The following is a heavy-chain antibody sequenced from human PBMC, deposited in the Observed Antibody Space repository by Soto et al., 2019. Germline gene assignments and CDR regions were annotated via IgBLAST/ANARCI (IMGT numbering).Heavy chain of an antibody. CDR1: GGSFSGYY. V-gene: IGHV4-34*01. CDR3: ASSHGYGSYYFDY. Sequence: SETLSLTCAVYGGSFSGYYWSWIRQPPGKGLEWIGEINHGGSTNYNPSLKSRVTISVDTSKNQFSLKLSSVTAADTAVYYCASSHGYGSYYFDYWGQGTLVTVSS. J-gene: IGHJ4*02. CDR2: INHGGST. D-gene: IGHD3-10*01.